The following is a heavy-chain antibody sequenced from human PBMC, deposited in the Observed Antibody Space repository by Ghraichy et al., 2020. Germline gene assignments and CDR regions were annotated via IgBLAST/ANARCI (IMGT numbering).Heavy chain of an antibody. CDR2: INHSGST. CDR3: ARGTWGNARWNY. D-gene: IGHD4-23*01. CDR1: GGSFSGYY. V-gene: IGHV4-34*01. Sequence: SETLSLTCAVYGGSFSGYYWSWIRQPPGKGLEWIGEINHSGSTNYNPSLKSRVTISVDTSKNQFSLKLSSVTAADTAVYYCARGTWGNARWNYWGQGTLVTVSS. J-gene: IGHJ4*02.